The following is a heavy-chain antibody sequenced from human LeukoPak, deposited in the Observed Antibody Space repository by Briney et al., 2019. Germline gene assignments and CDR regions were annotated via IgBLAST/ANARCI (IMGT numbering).Heavy chain of an antibody. CDR2: IIPIFGTA. CDR3: AIRSNCSGGSCYALDFDY. V-gene: IGHV1-69*05. D-gene: IGHD2-15*01. J-gene: IGHJ4*02. Sequence: SSVKVSCKASGGTFSSYAISWVRQAPGQGLEWMGRIIPIFGTANYAQKFRGRVTITTDESTSTAYMELSSLRSEDTAVYYCAIRSNCSGGSCYALDFDYWGQGTLVTVSS. CDR1: GGTFSSYA.